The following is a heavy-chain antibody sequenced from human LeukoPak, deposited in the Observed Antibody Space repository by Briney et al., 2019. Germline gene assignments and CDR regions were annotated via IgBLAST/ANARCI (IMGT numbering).Heavy chain of an antibody. D-gene: IGHD6-13*01. CDR2: ISFDGSNK. Sequence: GGSLRLSCAASGFTFRSYGMHWVRQAPGKGLEWVAVISFDGSNKYYADSVKGRFTISRDDSKNTLYLQMNSLSAEDTAVYYCAKDYRSWFLDYWGQGTLVTVSS. J-gene: IGHJ4*02. CDR3: AKDYRSWFLDY. V-gene: IGHV3-30*18. CDR1: GFTFRSYG.